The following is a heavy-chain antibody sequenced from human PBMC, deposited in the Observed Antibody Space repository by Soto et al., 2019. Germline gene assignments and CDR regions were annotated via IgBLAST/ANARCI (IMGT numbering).Heavy chain of an antibody. D-gene: IGHD4-17*01. J-gene: IGHJ6*03. CDR3: TRDHDYGRHYYYYMDV. V-gene: IGHV3-49*03. CDR2: IRSKAYGGTT. Sequence: GGSLRLSCTASGFTFGDYAMSWFRQAPGKGLEWVGFIRSKAYGGTTEYAASVKGRFTISRDDSKSIAYLQMNSLKTEDTAVYYCTRDHDYGRHYYYYMDVWGKGTTVTVSS. CDR1: GFTFGDYA.